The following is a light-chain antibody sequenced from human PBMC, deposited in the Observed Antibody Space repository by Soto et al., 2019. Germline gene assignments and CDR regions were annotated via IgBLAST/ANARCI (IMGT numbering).Light chain of an antibody. J-gene: IGKJ4*01. CDR2: AAS. Sequence: DLQMTQSPSYVSASVGDSFNRTCRASQSISSYLNWYQQKKGKAPKXXIYAASSLQSGVPSRFSGSGYGTDFTLTISSLQTEDFATYYCQQSYSTPLTFGGGTKVDIK. CDR3: QQSYSTPLT. CDR1: QSISSY. V-gene: IGKV1-39*01.